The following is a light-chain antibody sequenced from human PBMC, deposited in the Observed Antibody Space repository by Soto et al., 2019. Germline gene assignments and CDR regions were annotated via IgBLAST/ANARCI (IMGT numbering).Light chain of an antibody. V-gene: IGLV1-40*01. Sequence: QTVVTQPPSVSGAPGQRVTISCTGSSSNIGAGYDVHWYQQLPGTAPKLLIYDNSNRPSGVPDRFSGSKSGTSASLAITGLQAEDEADYYCQSYDSSLSGSTVFGGGTKVTVL. CDR2: DNS. CDR1: SSNIGAGYD. CDR3: QSYDSSLSGSTV. J-gene: IGLJ3*02.